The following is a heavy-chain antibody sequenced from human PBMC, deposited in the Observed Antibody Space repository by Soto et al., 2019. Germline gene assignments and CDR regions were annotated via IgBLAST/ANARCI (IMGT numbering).Heavy chain of an antibody. V-gene: IGHV3-23*01. Sequence: GGSLRLSCAASGFTFSSYAMSWVRQAPGKGLEWVSAISGSGGSTYYADSVKGWFTISRDNSKNTLYLQMNSLRAEDTAVYYCAKAGTVGYYYGSGSYYNPFDYWGQGTLVTVSS. D-gene: IGHD3-10*01. J-gene: IGHJ4*02. CDR1: GFTFSSYA. CDR3: AKAGTVGYYYGSGSYYNPFDY. CDR2: ISGSGGST.